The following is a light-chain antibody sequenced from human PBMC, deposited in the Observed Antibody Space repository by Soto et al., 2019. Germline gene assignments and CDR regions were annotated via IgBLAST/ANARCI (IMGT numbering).Light chain of an antibody. Sequence: DIQMTQSPSSLSASVGDRVTITCRASQSINSFLNWYQQKPGKAPNLLIYAASRLQSGVPSRFSGGGSGTDFTLTISSLQPEDFATYYCQQSSSTPRTLGPGTKVDIK. CDR2: AAS. CDR3: QQSSSTPRT. J-gene: IGKJ3*01. CDR1: QSINSF. V-gene: IGKV1-39*01.